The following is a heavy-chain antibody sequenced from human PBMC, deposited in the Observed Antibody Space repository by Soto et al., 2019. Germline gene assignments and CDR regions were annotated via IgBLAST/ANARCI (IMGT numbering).Heavy chain of an antibody. V-gene: IGHV3-74*01. J-gene: IGHJ6*02. D-gene: IGHD6-13*01. CDR3: AREAPADGDYYYYGMDV. CDR1: GFTFSSYW. CDR2: INSDGSST. Sequence: GSLILAFASSGFTFSSYWMHWVRQAPGKGLVWVSRINSDGSSTSYADSVKGRFTISRDNAKNTLYLQMNSLRAEDTAVYYCAREAPADGDYYYYGMDVWGQGTTVTVS.